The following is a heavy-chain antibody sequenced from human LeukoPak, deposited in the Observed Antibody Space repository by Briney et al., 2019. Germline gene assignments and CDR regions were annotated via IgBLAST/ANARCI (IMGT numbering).Heavy chain of an antibody. CDR2: INHSGST. D-gene: IGHD3-16*01. CDR3: ARVWSRYCYYYMDV. V-gene: IGHV4-34*01. J-gene: IGHJ6*03. Sequence: SETLSLTCAVYGGSFSGYYWSWIRQPPGKGLEWIGEINHSGSTNYNPSLKSRVTISVDTSKNQFSLKLSSVTAADTAVYYCARVWSRYCYYYMDVWGKGTTVTVSS. CDR1: GGSFSGYY.